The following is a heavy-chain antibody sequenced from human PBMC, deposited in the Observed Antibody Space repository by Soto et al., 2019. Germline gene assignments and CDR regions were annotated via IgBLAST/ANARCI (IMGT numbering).Heavy chain of an antibody. J-gene: IGHJ6*02. CDR1: GFTFFTCG. CDR3: AKGLARGKTYYYYGMDV. CDR2: MSYDGSNK. Sequence: SCAASGFTFFTCGMHWFRQCPFKVLDWVAVMSYDGSNKYYADSVRGRFTISRDNSKNTLYLQMNSLRAEDTAVYYCAKGLARGKTYYYYGMDVWGQGTTVTVSS. D-gene: IGHD6-13*01. V-gene: IGHV3-30*18.